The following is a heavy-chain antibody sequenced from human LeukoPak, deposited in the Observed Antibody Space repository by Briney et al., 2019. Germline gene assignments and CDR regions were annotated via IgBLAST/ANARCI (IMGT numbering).Heavy chain of an antibody. D-gene: IGHD5-18*01. CDR3: ARGVDTARWLDY. CDR2: IYYSGST. Sequence: SETLSLTCTVSGGSISSYYWSWIRQPSGKGLEWIGYIYYSGSTNYNPSLKSRVTISVDTSKNQFSLKLSSVTAADTAVYYCARGVDTARWLDYWGQGTLVTVSS. V-gene: IGHV4-59*01. J-gene: IGHJ4*02. CDR1: GGSISSYY.